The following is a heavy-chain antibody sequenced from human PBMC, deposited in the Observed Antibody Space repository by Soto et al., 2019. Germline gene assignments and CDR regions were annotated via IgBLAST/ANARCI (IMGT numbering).Heavy chain of an antibody. J-gene: IGHJ4*02. V-gene: IGHV1-2*02. D-gene: IGHD1-20*01. CDR3: ARDLYNWNDVAFDY. Sequence: ASVKVSCKTSGYTFTGYYMNWVRQAPGQGLEWMGWINPNSGGTNYAQKFQGRVTMTRDTSVSTAYMELSRLRSDDTAVYYCARDLYNWNDVAFDYWGQGTLVTVSS. CDR2: INPNSGGT. CDR1: GYTFTGYY.